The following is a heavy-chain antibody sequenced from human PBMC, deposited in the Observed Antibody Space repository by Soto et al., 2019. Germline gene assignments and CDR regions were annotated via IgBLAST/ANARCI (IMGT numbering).Heavy chain of an antibody. CDR2: INPNSGGT. D-gene: IGHD2-8*01. V-gene: IGHV1-2*04. CDR3: ARDKGAVLSANAFDI. Sequence: ASVKVSCKASGYTFTGYYMHWVRQAPGQGLEWMGWINPNSGGTNYAQKFQGWVTMTRDTSISTAYMELSRLRSDDTAVYYCARDKGAVLSANAFDIWGQGTMVTVSS. J-gene: IGHJ3*02. CDR1: GYTFTGYY.